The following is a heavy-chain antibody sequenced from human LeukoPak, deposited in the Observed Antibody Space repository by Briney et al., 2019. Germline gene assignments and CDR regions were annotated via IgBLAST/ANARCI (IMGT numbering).Heavy chain of an antibody. CDR2: IYTSGST. J-gene: IGHJ6*03. Sequence: SETLSLTCTVSGGSISSYYWSWIRQPAGKGLEWIGRIYTSGSTNYNPSLKSRVTMSVDTSKNQFSLKLSSVTAADTAVYYCARDAGIAAPYGYYHYMDVWGKGTTVTVSS. V-gene: IGHV4-4*07. CDR3: ARDAGIAAPYGYYHYMDV. CDR1: GGSISSYY. D-gene: IGHD6-13*01.